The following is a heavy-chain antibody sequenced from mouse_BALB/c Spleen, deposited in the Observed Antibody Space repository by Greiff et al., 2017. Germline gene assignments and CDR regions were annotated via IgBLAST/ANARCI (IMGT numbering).Heavy chain of an antibody. CDR1: GYTFTDYA. Sequence: QVQLQQPGAELVRPGVSVKISCKGSGYTFTDYAMHWVKQSHAKSLEWIGVISTYYGDASYNQKFKGKATMTVDKSSSTAYMELARLTSEDSAIYYCAREDAYWYFDVWGAGTTVTVSS. J-gene: IGHJ1*01. CDR2: ISTYYGDA. V-gene: IGHV1S137*01. CDR3: AREDAYWYFDV.